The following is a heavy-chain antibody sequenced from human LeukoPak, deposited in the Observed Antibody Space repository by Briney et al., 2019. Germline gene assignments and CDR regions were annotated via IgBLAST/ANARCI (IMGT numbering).Heavy chain of an antibody. D-gene: IGHD3-10*01. CDR1: GGSISSYY. Sequence: PSETLSLTCTVSGGSISSYYWSWIRQPPGKGLEWIGYIYYSGSTNYNPSLKSRVTISVDTSKNQFSLKLSSVTAADTAVYYCARRSYYGSGSYEYAFDIWGQGTMVTVSS. CDR2: IYYSGST. CDR3: ARRSYYGSGSYEYAFDI. V-gene: IGHV4-59*08. J-gene: IGHJ3*02.